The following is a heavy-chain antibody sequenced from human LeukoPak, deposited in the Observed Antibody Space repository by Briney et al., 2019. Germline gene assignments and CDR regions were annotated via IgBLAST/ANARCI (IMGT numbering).Heavy chain of an antibody. D-gene: IGHD5-18*01. CDR2: IIPILGIA. Sequence: ASVKVSFKASGGTFSSYAISWVRQAPGQGLEWMGRIIPILGIANYAQKFQGRVTITADKSTSTAYMELSSLRSEDTAVYYCARVQDTAMIDYYGMDVWGQGTTVTVSS. CDR3: ARVQDTAMIDYYGMDV. J-gene: IGHJ6*02. CDR1: GGTFSSYA. V-gene: IGHV1-69*04.